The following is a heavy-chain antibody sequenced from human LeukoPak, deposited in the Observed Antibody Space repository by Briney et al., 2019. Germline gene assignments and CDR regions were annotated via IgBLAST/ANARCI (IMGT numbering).Heavy chain of an antibody. D-gene: IGHD2-2*02. J-gene: IGHJ5*02. CDR2: INHSGST. V-gene: IGHV4-34*01. Sequence: TTSETLSLTCAVYGGSFSGDYWSWIRQPPGKGLEWIGEINHSGSTNYNPSLKSRVTISVDTSKNQFSLKLSSVTAADTAVYYCARGPREYCSSTSCYTTRRWFDPWGQGALVTVSS. CDR3: ARGPREYCSSTSCYTTRRWFDP. CDR1: GGSFSGDY.